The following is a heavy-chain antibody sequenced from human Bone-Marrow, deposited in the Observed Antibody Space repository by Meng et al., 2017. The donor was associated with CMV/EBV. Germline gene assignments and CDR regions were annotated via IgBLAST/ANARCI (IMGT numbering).Heavy chain of an antibody. V-gene: IGHV3-30*02. CDR3: AKDLVVVVRGGMAV. J-gene: IGHJ6*02. CDR1: GFTFSSYG. Sequence: LSLTCAASGFTFSSYGMHWVRQVPGKGLEWVAFIRYDGSNKYYADSVKGRFTISRDNSKNTLYLQMNSLRAEDTAVYYCAKDLVVVVRGGMAVWGQGTTVTVYS. D-gene: IGHD2-2*01. CDR2: IRYDGSNK.